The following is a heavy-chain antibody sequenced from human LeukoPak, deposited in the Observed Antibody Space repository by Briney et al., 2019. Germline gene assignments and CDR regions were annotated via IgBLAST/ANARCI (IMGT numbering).Heavy chain of an antibody. V-gene: IGHV1-69*04. CDR3: ARDRREYIAAAGPPDFDY. Sequence: SVKVSCKASGGTFSSYAISWVRQAPGQGLEWMGRIIPILGIANYAQKFQGRVTITADKSTSTAYMELSSLRSEDTAVYYCARDRREYIAAAGPPDFDYWGQGTLVTVSS. D-gene: IGHD6-13*01. CDR2: IIPILGIA. CDR1: GGTFSSYA. J-gene: IGHJ4*02.